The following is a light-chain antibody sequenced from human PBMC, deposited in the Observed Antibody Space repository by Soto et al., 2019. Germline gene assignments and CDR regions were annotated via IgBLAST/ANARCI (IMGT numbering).Light chain of an antibody. J-gene: IGKJ1*01. Sequence: DIQMTQSPSTLSASVGDRVTITCRASQSISRWLAWYQQKPGKAPKLLIYDASILESVVPARFIGSVSGTEFTLSIISLQPDDFATYYWQKYDTYRTFGHGTKVEIK. V-gene: IGKV1-5*01. CDR2: DAS. CDR1: QSISRW. CDR3: QKYDTYRT.